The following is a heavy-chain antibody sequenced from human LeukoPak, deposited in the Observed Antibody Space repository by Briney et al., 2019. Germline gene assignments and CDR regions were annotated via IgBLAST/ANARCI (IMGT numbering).Heavy chain of an antibody. J-gene: IGHJ4*02. Sequence: PGGSLRLSCAASGFTFSSYSMNWVRQAPGKGLEWVSYISSGGSTIYYADSVKGRFTISRDNAKNSLYVQMNSLRAEDTAVYYCARSGGYSSGWTIFDYWGQGTLVTVSS. CDR1: GFTFSSYS. V-gene: IGHV3-48*01. CDR2: ISSGGSTI. CDR3: ARSGGYSSGWTIFDY. D-gene: IGHD6-19*01.